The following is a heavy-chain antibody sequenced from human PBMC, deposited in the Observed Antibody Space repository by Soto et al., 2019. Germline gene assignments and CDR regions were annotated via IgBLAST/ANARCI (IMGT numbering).Heavy chain of an antibody. CDR1: GFTFSSYA. CDR3: AKDGALCSSTSCFFDY. J-gene: IGHJ4*02. CDR2: ISGSGGST. Sequence: GGSLRLSCAASGFTFSSYAMSWVRQAPGKGLEWVSAISGSGGSTYYADSVKGRFTISRDNSKNTLYLQMNSLRAEDTAVYYCAKDGALCSSTSCFFDYWGQGTLVTVSS. V-gene: IGHV3-23*01. D-gene: IGHD2-2*01.